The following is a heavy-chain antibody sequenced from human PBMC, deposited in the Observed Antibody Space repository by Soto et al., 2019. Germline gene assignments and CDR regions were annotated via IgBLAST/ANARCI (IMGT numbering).Heavy chain of an antibody. J-gene: IGHJ4*02. Sequence: PSETLSLTCTVSGGSISSYYWSWIRQPPGKGLEWIGYIYYSGSTNYNPSLKSRVTISVDTSKNQFSLKLSSVTAADTAVYYRARDSAALGAHRVQPGGFDYWGQGTLVTVSS. CDR3: ARDSAALGAHRVQPGGFDY. CDR2: IYYSGST. D-gene: IGHD1-26*01. CDR1: GGSISSYY. V-gene: IGHV4-59*01.